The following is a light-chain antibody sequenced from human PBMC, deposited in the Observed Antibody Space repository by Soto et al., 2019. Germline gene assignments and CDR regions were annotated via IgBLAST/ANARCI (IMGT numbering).Light chain of an antibody. J-gene: IGKJ2*01. CDR2: RAS. V-gene: IGKV3-20*01. Sequence: EIVLTQSPGTLSLSPGERVTLSCRASQSVSSSYLAWYQQKPGQAPRLLISRASSSATGIPDRFSGSGSGTDFTLTISRLEPEDFAVYYCQQYGSSPYTFGQETKLEIK. CDR1: QSVSSSY. CDR3: QQYGSSPYT.